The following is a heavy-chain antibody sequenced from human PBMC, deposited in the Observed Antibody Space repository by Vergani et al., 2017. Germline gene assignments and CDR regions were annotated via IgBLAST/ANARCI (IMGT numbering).Heavy chain of an antibody. CDR3: ARRTFGRGSISNDY. J-gene: IGHJ4*02. D-gene: IGHD3-16*01. V-gene: IGHV3-9*01. CDR1: GFTFDDYA. CDR2: ISWNSGST. Sequence: EVQLLESGGGLVQPGGSLRLSCAASGFTFDDYAMHWVRQAPGKGLEWVSGISWNSGSTGYADSVKGRFTISRDNAKNSLYLQMNSLRAEDTALYYCARRTFGRGSISNDYWGQGTLVTVSS.